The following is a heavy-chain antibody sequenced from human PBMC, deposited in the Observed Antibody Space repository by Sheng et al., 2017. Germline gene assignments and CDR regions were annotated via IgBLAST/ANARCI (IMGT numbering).Heavy chain of an antibody. V-gene: IGHV3-30*18. CDR3: AKDGPVFWDGYYFDY. CDR2: ISYDGSNK. J-gene: IGHJ4*02. CDR1: GFTFSSYG. Sequence: QVQLVESGGGVVQPGRSLRLSCAASGFTFSSYGMHWVRQAPGKGLEWVAVISYDGSNKYYADSVKGRFTISRDNSKNTLYLQMNSLRAEDTAVYYCAKDGPVFWDGYYFDYWGQGTLVTVSS. D-gene: IGHD3-16*01.